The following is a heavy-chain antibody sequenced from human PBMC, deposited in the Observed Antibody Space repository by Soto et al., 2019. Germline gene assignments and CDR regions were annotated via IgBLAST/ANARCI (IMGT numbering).Heavy chain of an antibody. CDR3: TRANDCSGDCFSRPDDY. D-gene: IGHD2-21*01. Sequence: ASVKVSCKASGYTFTSYAMHWVRQAPGQRLEWMGWINAGKGNTKYSQKFQGRVTVTRDTSASTAYMELSSLRSEDTAVYYCTRANDCSGDCFSRPDDYWGQGSPVTVSS. CDR1: GYTFTSYA. CDR2: INAGKGNT. V-gene: IGHV1-3*01. J-gene: IGHJ4*02.